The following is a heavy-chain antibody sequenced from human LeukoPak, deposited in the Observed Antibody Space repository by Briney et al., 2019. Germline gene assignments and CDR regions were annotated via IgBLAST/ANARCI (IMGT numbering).Heavy chain of an antibody. D-gene: IGHD6-19*01. V-gene: IGHV3-23*01. CDR1: GITFIKYS. CDR3: AKRSAESSGYFDY. CDR2: ITGSGAFT. J-gene: IGHJ4*02. Sequence: GGSLRLSCAASGITFIKYSMTWVRQAPGKGLEWVSAITGSGAFTDYADSVKGRFTISRDNSKNMLYLQMNSLRAEDTAVYYCAKRSAESSGYFDYWGQGTLVTVSS.